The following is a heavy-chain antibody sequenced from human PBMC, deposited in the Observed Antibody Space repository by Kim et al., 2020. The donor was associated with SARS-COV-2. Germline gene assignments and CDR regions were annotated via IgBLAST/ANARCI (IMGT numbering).Heavy chain of an antibody. CDR1: GFSLTTYH. D-gene: IGHD5-12*01. CDR2: INGNGRTI. Sequence: GGSLRLSCEVSGFSLTTYHMNWVRQAPGKGLEWVSYINGNGRTIKYADSVKGRFTISRDIAKNSLFLQMNSLRAEDTAVYYCTRAIESGYDLDKWGQGTLVTVSS. J-gene: IGHJ4*02. CDR3: TRAIESGYDLDK. V-gene: IGHV3-48*03.